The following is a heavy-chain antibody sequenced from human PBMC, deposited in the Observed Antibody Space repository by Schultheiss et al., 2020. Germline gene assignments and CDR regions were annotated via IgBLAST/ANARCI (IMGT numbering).Heavy chain of an antibody. V-gene: IGHV3-20*04. CDR3: ARDGSGPFDP. D-gene: IGHD3-10*01. J-gene: IGHJ5*02. CDR1: GFTFNNYG. Sequence: GGSLRLSCAASGFTFNNYGMSWVRQAPVKGLEWVSGISGNGGTTGYADSVKGRFTISRDNAKNSLYLQMNSLRVEDTALYYCARDGSGPFDPWGQGTLVTVSS. CDR2: ISGNGGTT.